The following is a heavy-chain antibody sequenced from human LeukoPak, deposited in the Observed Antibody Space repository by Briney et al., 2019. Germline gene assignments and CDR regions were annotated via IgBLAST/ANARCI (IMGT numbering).Heavy chain of an antibody. V-gene: IGHV3-30-3*01. CDR1: GFTFSSYA. D-gene: IGHD3-10*01. CDR3: ARDLTRGSGSYFDY. Sequence: PGGSLRLSCAASGFTFSSYAMHWVRQDPGKGLEWVAVISYDGSNKYYADSVKGRFTISRDNSKNTLYLQMNSLRAEDTAVYYCARDLTRGSGSYFDYWGQGTLVTVSS. CDR2: ISYDGSNK. J-gene: IGHJ4*02.